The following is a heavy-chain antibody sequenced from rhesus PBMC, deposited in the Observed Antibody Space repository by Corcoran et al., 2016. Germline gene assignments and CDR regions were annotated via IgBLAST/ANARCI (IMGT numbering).Heavy chain of an antibody. CDR2: IYGSGSST. D-gene: IGHD4-29*01. J-gene: IGHJ4*01. CDR3: ARGGMYGSSSDY. V-gene: IGHV4-169*01. CDR1: GGSISSSY. Sequence: QLQLQESGPGLVKPSETLSVTCAVSGGSISSSYWRWIRQAPGQGLEWLGYIYGSGSSTNYNPSLKSRVTLSVDTSKNQLSLKLSSVTTADTAMYYCARGGMYGSSSDYWGQGVLVTVSS.